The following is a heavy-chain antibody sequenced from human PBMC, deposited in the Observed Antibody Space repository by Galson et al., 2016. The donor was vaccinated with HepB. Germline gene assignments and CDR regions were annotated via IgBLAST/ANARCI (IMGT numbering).Heavy chain of an antibody. CDR1: GFSLTTPGVG. CDR2: IYWNDDE. V-gene: IGHV2-5*01. D-gene: IGHD1-26*01. Sequence: PALVKPTQTLTLTCTFSGFSLTTPGVGVGWIRQPPGKALEWLAFIYWNDDERYSPSLKTRLSISKDTSKNQVVLTMTNMGPVDTATYFCARMGSGNYLFDYWGQGILVTVSS. CDR3: ARMGSGNYLFDY. J-gene: IGHJ4*02.